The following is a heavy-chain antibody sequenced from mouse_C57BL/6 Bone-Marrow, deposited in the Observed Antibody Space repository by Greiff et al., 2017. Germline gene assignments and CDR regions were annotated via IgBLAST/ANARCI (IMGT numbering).Heavy chain of an antibody. J-gene: IGHJ3*01. V-gene: IGHV5-6*01. CDR2: ISSGGSYT. CDR1: GFTFRSYG. D-gene: IGHD3-2*02. CDR3: ARLDSSGPFAY. Sequence: EVKLVESGGDLVKPGGSLKLSCAASGFTFRSYGMSWVRQTPDKRLEWVATISSGGSYTYYPDSVKVRFTISRDNAKNTLYLQMSSLKSEDTAMYYCARLDSSGPFAYWGQGTLVTVSA.